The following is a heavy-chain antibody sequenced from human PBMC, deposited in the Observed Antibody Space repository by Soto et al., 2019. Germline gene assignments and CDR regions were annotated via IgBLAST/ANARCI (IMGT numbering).Heavy chain of an antibody. CDR2: IWFDGSNK. J-gene: IGHJ4*02. V-gene: IGHV3-33*01. Sequence: GGSLRLSCAASGFSFSSYGMHWVRQAPGKGLEWVAVIWFDGSNKYYADSVKGRFTISRDNSKNTLNLQMNSLRAEDTAVHYCARDRRYSSSILSLGYWGQGTLVTVSS. D-gene: IGHD6-6*01. CDR1: GFSFSSYG. CDR3: ARDRRYSSSILSLGY.